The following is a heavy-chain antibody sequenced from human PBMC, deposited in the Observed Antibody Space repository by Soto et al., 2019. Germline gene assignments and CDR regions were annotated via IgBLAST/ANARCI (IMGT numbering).Heavy chain of an antibody. CDR3: AREGVYCTNGVCYKTGIDY. V-gene: IGHV1-69*01. Sequence: QVQLVQSGAEVKKPGSSVKVSCKASGGTFSSYAISWVRQAPGQGLEWMGGIIPIFGTANYAQKFQGRVTITGDESTGTAYMELSSLRSEDTAVYYCAREGVYCTNGVCYKTGIDYWGQGTLVTVSS. CDR2: IIPIFGTA. J-gene: IGHJ4*02. D-gene: IGHD2-8*01. CDR1: GGTFSSYA.